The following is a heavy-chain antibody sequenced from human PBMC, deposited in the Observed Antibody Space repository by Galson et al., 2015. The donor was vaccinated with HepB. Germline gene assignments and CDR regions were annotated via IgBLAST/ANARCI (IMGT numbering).Heavy chain of an antibody. CDR2: TYYKSRWFN. J-gene: IGHJ5*01. V-gene: IGHV6-1*01. Sequence: CAISGDSVSSHVAAWNWIRKSPSRGFEWLGRTYYKSRWFNDHSISVRSRITINADTARNQFSLQLNSVTPEDTAVYYCVRQDVYVGATNPYNWFGSWVQGTHVTVSS. CDR3: VRQDVYVGATNPYNWFGS. D-gene: IGHD3-10*02. CDR1: GDSVSSHVAA.